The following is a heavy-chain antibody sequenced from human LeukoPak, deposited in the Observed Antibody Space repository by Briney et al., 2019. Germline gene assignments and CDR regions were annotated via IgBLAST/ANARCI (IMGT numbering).Heavy chain of an antibody. CDR1: GYTFTNSD. J-gene: IGHJ4*02. CDR2: MSPNSGNT. Sequence: GASVKVSCKASGYTFTNSDINWVRQATGQGLEWMGWMSPNSGNTGYAQKFQGRVTFTRNTSISTAYMELSSLRSEDTAVYYCASADSSSSSSLFDYWGQGTLVTVSS. V-gene: IGHV1-8*03. D-gene: IGHD6-6*01. CDR3: ASADSSSSSSLFDY.